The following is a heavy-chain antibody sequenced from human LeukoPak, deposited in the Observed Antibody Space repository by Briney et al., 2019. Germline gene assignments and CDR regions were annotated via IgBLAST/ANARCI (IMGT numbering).Heavy chain of an antibody. CDR1: GGTFSSYA. Sequence: SVKVSCKASGGTFSSYAISWVRQAPGQGLEWMGGIIPIFGTANYAQKSQGRVTITADESTSTAYMELSSLRSEDTAVYYCAGFRYQLLGSQYYFDYWGQGTLVTVSS. V-gene: IGHV1-69*13. J-gene: IGHJ4*02. CDR2: IIPIFGTA. D-gene: IGHD2-2*01. CDR3: AGFRYQLLGSQYYFDY.